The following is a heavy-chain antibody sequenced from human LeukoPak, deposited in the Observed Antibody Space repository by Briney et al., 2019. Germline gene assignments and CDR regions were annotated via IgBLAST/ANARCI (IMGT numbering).Heavy chain of an antibody. Sequence: GGSLRLSCAASGFTFSSYAMSWVRQAPGKGLEWVSATSGSGGSTYYADSVKGRFTISRDNSKNTLYLQMNSLRAEDTAVYYCAKDDYDFWSGYPVGYFDYWGQGTLVTVSS. CDR1: GFTFSSYA. J-gene: IGHJ4*02. CDR2: TSGSGGST. D-gene: IGHD3-3*01. V-gene: IGHV3-23*01. CDR3: AKDDYDFWSGYPVGYFDY.